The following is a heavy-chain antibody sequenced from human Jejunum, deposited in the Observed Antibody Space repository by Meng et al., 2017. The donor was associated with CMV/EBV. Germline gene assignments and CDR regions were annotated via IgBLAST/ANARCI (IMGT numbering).Heavy chain of an antibody. D-gene: IGHD1-26*01. J-gene: IGHJ5*02. Sequence: QLQLQESGPGLVKPSQTLSLTSTVSGGSISSGDYYWSWIRQPPGKGLEWIGCIYYSGSTYYNPSLKGRVTISVDTSKNQFSLNLSSVTAADTAVYYCARGQRSYSGSYPEWFDPWGQGTLVTVSS. CDR1: GGSISSGDYY. V-gene: IGHV4-30-4*01. CDR2: IYYSGST. CDR3: ARGQRSYSGSYPEWFDP.